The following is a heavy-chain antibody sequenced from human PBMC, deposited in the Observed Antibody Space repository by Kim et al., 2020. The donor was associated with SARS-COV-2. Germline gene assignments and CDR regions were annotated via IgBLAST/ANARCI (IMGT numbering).Heavy chain of an antibody. V-gene: IGHV3-9*01. CDR3: AKDHRGSYFSFFDS. J-gene: IGHJ4*02. Sequence: YADSVKGRFTITGDNAKNSLFLKMTRLRAEDTAFYYCAKDHRGSYFSFFDSWGQGTLVTVSS. D-gene: IGHD1-26*01.